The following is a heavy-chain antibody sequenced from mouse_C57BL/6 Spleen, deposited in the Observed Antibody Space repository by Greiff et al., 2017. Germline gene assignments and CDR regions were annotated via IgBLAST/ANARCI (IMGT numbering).Heavy chain of an antibody. CDR1: GFTFSDYG. J-gene: IGHJ4*01. CDR3: ARDGYYAMDY. Sequence: EVQLVESGGGLVKPGWSLKLSCAASGFTFSDYGMHWVRQAPEKGLEWVAYISSGSSTIYYADTVKGRFTISRDNAKNTRFMQMNSLRSEDTAMYYCARDGYYAMDYWGQGTSVTVSS. CDR2: ISSGSSTI. V-gene: IGHV5-17*01.